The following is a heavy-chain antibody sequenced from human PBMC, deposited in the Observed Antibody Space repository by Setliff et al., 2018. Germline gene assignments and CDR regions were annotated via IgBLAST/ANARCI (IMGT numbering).Heavy chain of an antibody. J-gene: IGHJ4*02. CDR3: ARHPQNFLVVTPVYYFDY. CDR1: GGSFSGYY. D-gene: IGHD2-21*02. CDR2: IIHSGST. Sequence: SETLSLTCAVYGGSFSGYYWSWIRQPPGKRLEWIGEIIHSGSTNYNPSLKSRVTMSIDTSKNQYSLKLSSVTAADTAVYYCARHPQNFLVVTPVYYFDYWGQGTLVTVSS. V-gene: IGHV4-34*12.